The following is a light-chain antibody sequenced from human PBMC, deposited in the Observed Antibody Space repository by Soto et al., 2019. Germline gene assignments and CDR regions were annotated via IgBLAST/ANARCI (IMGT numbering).Light chain of an antibody. V-gene: IGKV3D-15*01. CDR1: QSVDRN. Sequence: EIVMTQSPGTLSVSTEEGATLSCRASQSVDRNLAWYQQKPGQAPRLLIYGASTRPTGIPDRFSGSGSGTEFSLTISSLQSEDSAVYYCQQYDSWPLTFGGGTKVEIK. CDR2: GAS. J-gene: IGKJ4*01. CDR3: QQYDSWPLT.